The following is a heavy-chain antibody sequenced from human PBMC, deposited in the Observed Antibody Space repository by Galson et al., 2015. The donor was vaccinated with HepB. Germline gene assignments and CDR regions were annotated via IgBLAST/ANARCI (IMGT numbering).Heavy chain of an antibody. CDR2: IKSKVDGETT. CDR1: GLTFTNAW. CDR3: TTDPKWGW. J-gene: IGHJ4*02. Sequence: SLRLSCAVSGLTFTNAWMNWVRQAPGKGLEWIGRIKSKVDGETTDYAAPVKGRFTISRDDSHNTLYLQMNSLESEDTAVYYCTTDPKWGWWGQGTLVTVSS. D-gene: IGHD1-26*01. V-gene: IGHV3-15*01.